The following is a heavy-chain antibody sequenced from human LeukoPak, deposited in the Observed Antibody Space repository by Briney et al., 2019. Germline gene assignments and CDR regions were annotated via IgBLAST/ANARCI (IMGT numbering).Heavy chain of an antibody. V-gene: IGHV3-53*01. Sequence: PGGSLRLSCAASGFTVSSNYMIWVRQAPGKGLEWVSVIYSGGSTYYADSVKGRFTISRDNSKNTVYLQMNSLRAEDTAVYYCARLRVTGIDYWGQGTLVTVSS. D-gene: IGHD2-21*02. CDR3: ARLRVTGIDY. CDR2: IYSGGST. J-gene: IGHJ4*02. CDR1: GFTVSSNY.